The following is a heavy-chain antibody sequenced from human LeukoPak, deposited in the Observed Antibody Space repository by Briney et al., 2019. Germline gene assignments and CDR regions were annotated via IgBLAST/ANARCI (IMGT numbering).Heavy chain of an antibody. J-gene: IGHJ4*02. CDR1: GFTFDDYA. CDR2: ISWNSGSI. Sequence: PGGSLRLSCAASGFTFDDYAMHWVRQAPGKGLEWVLGISWNSGSIGYADSVKGRFTISRDNAKNSLYLQMNSLRAEDTALYYCAEVRKAVAGPVDYWGQGTLVTVSS. V-gene: IGHV3-9*01. CDR3: AEVRKAVAGPVDY. D-gene: IGHD6-19*01.